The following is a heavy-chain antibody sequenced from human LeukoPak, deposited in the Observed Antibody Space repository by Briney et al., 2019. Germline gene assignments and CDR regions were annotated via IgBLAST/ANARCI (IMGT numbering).Heavy chain of an antibody. V-gene: IGHV1-8*03. CDR2: MNPNSGNT. CDR3: ARGKIAARRGSWFDP. J-gene: IGHJ5*02. Sequence: GASVKVACKASGYTFSSYDINWVRQATGQGLEWMGWMNPNSGNTGYAQKFQGRVTITRNTSITTAYMELSSLRSEDTAVYYCARGKIAARRGSWFDPWGQGTLVTVSS. D-gene: IGHD6-6*01. CDR1: GYTFSSYD.